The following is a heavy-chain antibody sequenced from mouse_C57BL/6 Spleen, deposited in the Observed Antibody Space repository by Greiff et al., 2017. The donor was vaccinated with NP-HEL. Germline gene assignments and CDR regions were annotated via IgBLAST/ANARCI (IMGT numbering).Heavy chain of an antibody. D-gene: IGHD6-1*01. CDR1: GYAFSSSW. CDR2: IYPGDGDT. J-gene: IGHJ2*01. Sequence: QVQLQQPGAELVRPGSSVKLSCKASGYAFSSSWMNWVKQRPGKGLEWIGRIYPGDGDTNYNGKFKGKATLTADKSSSTAYMQLSSLTSEDSAVYFCAREGAAPDYWGQGTTLTVSS. V-gene: IGHV1-82*01. CDR3: AREGAAPDY.